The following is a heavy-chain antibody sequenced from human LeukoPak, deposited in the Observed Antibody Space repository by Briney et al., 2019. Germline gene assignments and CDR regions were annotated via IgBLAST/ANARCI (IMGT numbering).Heavy chain of an antibody. V-gene: IGHV3-23*01. J-gene: IGHJ3*02. CDR3: ASPITMITRTLI. Sequence: GGSLRLSCAASGFTFSSYAMSWVRQAPGKGLEWVSAISGSGGSTYYADSVKGRFTISRDKSKNTLYLQMNSLRAEDTAVYYCASPITMITRTLIWGQGTMVTVSS. CDR2: ISGSGGST. CDR1: GFTFSSYA. D-gene: IGHD3-22*01.